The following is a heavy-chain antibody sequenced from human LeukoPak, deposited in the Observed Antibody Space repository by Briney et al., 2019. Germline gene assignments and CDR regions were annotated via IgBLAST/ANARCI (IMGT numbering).Heavy chain of an antibody. D-gene: IGHD6-19*01. CDR2: TYYRSKWYI. CDR3: ARFGVGSGWFGNYYYMDV. Sequence: SQTLSLTCAISGDSVSSNSAAWNWIRQSPSRGLEWLGRTYYRSKWYIDYALSVKSRITIRPDTSKNQFSLQLNSVTPEDTAVYYCARFGVGSGWFGNYYYMDVWGKGTTVTISS. J-gene: IGHJ6*03. CDR1: GDSVSSNSAA. V-gene: IGHV6-1*01.